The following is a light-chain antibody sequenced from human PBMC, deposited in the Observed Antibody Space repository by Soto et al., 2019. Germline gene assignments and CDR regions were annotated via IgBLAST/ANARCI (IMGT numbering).Light chain of an antibody. J-gene: IGKJ1*01. CDR1: QSVRGN. V-gene: IGKV3-20*01. CDR2: GVS. Sequence: EIVLTQSPATLSLSPGERATLSCRASQSVRGNLAWYQQKPGQAPRLLIYGVSTKASGIPARFSGSGSGTDFTLTISRLEPEDFAVYYCQQFGASLTWTFGQGTKVDIK. CDR3: QQFGASLTWT.